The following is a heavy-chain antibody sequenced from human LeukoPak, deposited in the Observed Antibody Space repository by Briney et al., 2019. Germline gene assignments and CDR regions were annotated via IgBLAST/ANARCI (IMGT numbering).Heavy chain of an antibody. CDR3: ARGADTGSYGSLVYFDY. Sequence: ASVKVSCKASGYTFTSYGISWVRQAPGQGLEWMGLISAYSGNTNFAQKLQGRVTMTTDTSTSTAYMALRSLRSDDTAVYFCARGADTGSYGSLVYFDYWGQGTLVTVSS. CDR1: GYTFTSYG. D-gene: IGHD3-16*01. CDR2: ISAYSGNT. J-gene: IGHJ4*02. V-gene: IGHV1-18*01.